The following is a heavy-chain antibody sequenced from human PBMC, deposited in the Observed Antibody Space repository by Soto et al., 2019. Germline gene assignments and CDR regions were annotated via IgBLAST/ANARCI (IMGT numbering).Heavy chain of an antibody. CDR1: GGSISSYY. Sequence: SETLSLTCTVAGGSISSYYWSWIRQPPGKGLEWIGYIYYSGSTNYNPSLKSRVTISVDTSKNQFSLKLSSVTAADTAVYYCARERYYYYMDVWGKGTTVTVSS. CDR3: ARERYYYYMDV. CDR2: IYYSGST. J-gene: IGHJ6*03. V-gene: IGHV4-59*12.